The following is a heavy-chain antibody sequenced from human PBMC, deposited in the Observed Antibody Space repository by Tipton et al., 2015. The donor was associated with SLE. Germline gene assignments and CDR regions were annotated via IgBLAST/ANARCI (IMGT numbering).Heavy chain of an antibody. V-gene: IGHV4-61*02. CDR1: GYSIGSGFY. CDR2: IYSSGGT. Sequence: TLSLTCAVSGYSIGSGFYWGWIRQPAGKGLEWIGRIYSSGGTNYNPSLKSRVTISQDTSKNQFSLKLSSVTAADTAVYYCAGYCTSTSCYEARGGMDVWGQGTTVTVSS. CDR3: AGYCTSTSCYEARGGMDV. D-gene: IGHD2-2*01. J-gene: IGHJ6*02.